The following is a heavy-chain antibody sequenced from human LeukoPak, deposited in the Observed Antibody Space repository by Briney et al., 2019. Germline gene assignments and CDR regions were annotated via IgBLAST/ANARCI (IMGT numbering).Heavy chain of an antibody. J-gene: IGHJ4*02. V-gene: IGHV4-30-4*01. CDR3: ARGYSYGYYFDY. D-gene: IGHD5-18*01. Sequence: SETLSLTCTVSGGSISSGDYYWSWIRQPPGKGLEWIGYIYYSGSTYYNPSLKSRVTISVDTSKNQFSLKLSSVTAADTAVYYCARGYSYGYYFDYWGQGTLVTVSS. CDR2: IYYSGST. CDR1: GGSISSGDYY.